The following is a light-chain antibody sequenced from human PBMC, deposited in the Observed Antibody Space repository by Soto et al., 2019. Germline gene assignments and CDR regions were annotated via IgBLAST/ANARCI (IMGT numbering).Light chain of an antibody. CDR2: KAS. CDR1: QTISSW. J-gene: IGKJ5*01. CDR3: QQCGRSST. V-gene: IGKV1-5*03. Sequence: TQSPSSVSASVVDRLTLTCRASQTISSWSAWYQQKPGKAPKLLIYKASTLKSGVPSRFSGSGSGTEFTLTISRLEPEDFAVYYCQQCGRSSTFGQGTRLEI.